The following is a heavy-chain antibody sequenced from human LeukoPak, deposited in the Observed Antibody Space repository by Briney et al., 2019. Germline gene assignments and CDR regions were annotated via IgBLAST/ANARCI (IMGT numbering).Heavy chain of an antibody. Sequence: GGSLSLSCAASGFTFSSYSMNWVREAPGKGLEWVSYISSSSSTIYYAESGKGRFTIPRANAKHSMYLQMNSLRAEHTAVQYCAVDIADVWGKGPAVTASS. V-gene: IGHV3-48*01. CDR1: GFTFSSYS. J-gene: IGHJ6*04. D-gene: IGHD6-13*01. CDR2: ISSSSSTI. CDR3: AVDIADV.